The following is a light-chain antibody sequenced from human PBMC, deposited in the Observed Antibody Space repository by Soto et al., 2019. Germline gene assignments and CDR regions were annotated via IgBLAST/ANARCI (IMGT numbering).Light chain of an antibody. CDR1: SSDVGGYNY. V-gene: IGLV2-11*01. Sequence: QSALTQPRSVSGSPGPSVIISCTGTSSDVGGYNYVSWYQQHPGKAPKLMIYDVSQRPSGVPDRFSGSKSANTASLTISGLQAEDEADYYCCSYAGRYTWVFGGGTKLTVL. J-gene: IGLJ3*02. CDR3: CSYAGRYTWV. CDR2: DVS.